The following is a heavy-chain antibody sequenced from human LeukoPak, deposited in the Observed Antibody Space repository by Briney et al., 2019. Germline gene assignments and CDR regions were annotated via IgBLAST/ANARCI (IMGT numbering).Heavy chain of an antibody. V-gene: IGHV3-23*01. J-gene: IGHJ3*02. D-gene: IGHD5-12*01. Sequence: GGSLRLSCAASGFTFSSYAMTWVRQGPGKGLEWVADISGVGGSTFYADSVKGRFTISRDNSMNTLYLQMHSLRAEDAAVYYCVVYGGSDTNAFDIWGQGTMVTVSS. CDR3: VVYGGSDTNAFDI. CDR2: ISGVGGST. CDR1: GFTFSSYA.